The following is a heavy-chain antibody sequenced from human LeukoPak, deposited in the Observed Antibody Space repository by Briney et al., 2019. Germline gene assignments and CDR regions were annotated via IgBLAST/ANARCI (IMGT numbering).Heavy chain of an antibody. CDR2: INHSGST. V-gene: IGHV4-34*01. Sequence: SETLSLTCAVYGGSFSGYYWSWIRQPPGKGLEWIGEINHSGSTNYNPSLKSRVTMSVDTSKNQFSLKLSSVTAADTAVYYCARDLEWELRFDPWGQGTLVTVSS. CDR3: ARDLEWELRFDP. D-gene: IGHD1-26*01. CDR1: GGSFSGYY. J-gene: IGHJ5*02.